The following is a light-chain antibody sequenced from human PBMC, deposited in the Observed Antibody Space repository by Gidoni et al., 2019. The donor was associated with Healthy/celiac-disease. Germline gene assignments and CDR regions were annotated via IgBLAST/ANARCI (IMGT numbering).Light chain of an antibody. J-gene: IGKJ1*01. Sequence: DIQMTQSPSTLSASVGDRVTITCRASQSISRWVAWYQQKPGQAPKLLIYKASSLESGVPSRFSGSGSGIEFTLTISSLQPDDFATYYCQQYNSYPRTCGQGTKVEIK. CDR1: QSISRW. CDR3: QQYNSYPRT. CDR2: KAS. V-gene: IGKV1-5*03.